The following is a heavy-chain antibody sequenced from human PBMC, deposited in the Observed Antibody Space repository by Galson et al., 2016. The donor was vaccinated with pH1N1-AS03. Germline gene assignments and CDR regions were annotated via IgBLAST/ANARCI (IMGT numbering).Heavy chain of an antibody. CDR1: GDSLDTFS. CDR3: ASRSSVLYSYGSDV. Sequence: SESLSLTCSVSGDSLDTFSWTWIRQPPGKGLEWIGFTFYGGSTHYNPSLQSRITISVDTSKNLFSLQLKSVTAADTAVYYCASRSSVLYSYGSDVWGQGTTVIVSS. V-gene: IGHV4-59*01. D-gene: IGHD3-10*01. CDR2: TFYGGST. J-gene: IGHJ6*02.